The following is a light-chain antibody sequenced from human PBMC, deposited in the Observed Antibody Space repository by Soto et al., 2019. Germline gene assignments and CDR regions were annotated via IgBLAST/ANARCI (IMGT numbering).Light chain of an antibody. V-gene: IGKV3-20*01. Sequence: EIVLTQSPGTLSLSPGERATLSCRASQIVSSTYLAWYEQKPGQAPRLLIYGASTRATGIPDRFSGSGSGTDFTLTISRVGPEDFAVFYCHQYGSSPWTFGQGTKVEIK. J-gene: IGKJ1*01. CDR1: QIVSSTY. CDR2: GAS. CDR3: HQYGSSPWT.